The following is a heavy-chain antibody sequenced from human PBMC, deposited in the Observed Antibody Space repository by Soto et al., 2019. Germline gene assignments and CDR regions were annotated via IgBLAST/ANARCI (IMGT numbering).Heavy chain of an antibody. CDR3: AKGRLVDFWSGYHDAFDI. Sequence: PGGSLRLSCAASGFTFSSYAMIWVRQAPGKGLEWVSAISGSGGSTYYADSVKGRFTISRDNSKNTLYLQMNSLRAEDTAVYYCAKGRLVDFWSGYHDAFDIWGQGTMVTVSS. J-gene: IGHJ3*02. CDR1: GFTFSSYA. D-gene: IGHD3-3*01. CDR2: ISGSGGST. V-gene: IGHV3-23*01.